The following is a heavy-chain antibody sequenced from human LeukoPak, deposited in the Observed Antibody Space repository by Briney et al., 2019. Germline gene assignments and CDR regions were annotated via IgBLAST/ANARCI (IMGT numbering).Heavy chain of an antibody. Sequence: AASVTVSCKASGYTFTNYGISWVRQAPGQGLEWMGWISTDNGNTNYAQKLQGRVTMTTDTSTRTAYMELRSLRSDDTAVYYCATRGSSPEATFDYWGQGTLVTVSS. J-gene: IGHJ4*02. CDR3: ATRGSSPEATFDY. CDR2: ISTDNGNT. CDR1: GYTFTNYG. D-gene: IGHD1-26*01. V-gene: IGHV1-18*01.